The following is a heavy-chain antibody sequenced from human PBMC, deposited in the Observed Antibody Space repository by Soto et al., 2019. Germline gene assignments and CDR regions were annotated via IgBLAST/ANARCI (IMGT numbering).Heavy chain of an antibody. V-gene: IGHV4-4*07. D-gene: IGHD2-15*01. Sequence: SETLSLTCTVSGGFISSYYWSWIRQPAGKGLEWIGRIYTSGSTNYNPSLKSRVTMSVDTSKNQFSLKLSSVTAADTAVYYCARETTVVVVAAYYFDSWGQGTLVTVSS. CDR3: ARETTVVVVAAYYFDS. J-gene: IGHJ4*02. CDR1: GGFISSYY. CDR2: IYTSGST.